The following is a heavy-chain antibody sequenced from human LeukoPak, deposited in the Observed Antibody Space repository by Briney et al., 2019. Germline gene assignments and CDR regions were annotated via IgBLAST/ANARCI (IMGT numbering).Heavy chain of an antibody. D-gene: IGHD6-13*01. CDR2: IYYSGST. Sequence: PSETLSLTCTVSGGSISSNNDYWGWIRQPPGKGLEWIGIIYYSGSTYYNPSLKSRVTILVDTSKKQFSLKLSSVTAADTAVYYCAREPAPAAAGRLGDYYFDYWGQGTLVTVSS. CDR1: GGSISSNNDY. V-gene: IGHV4-39*07. J-gene: IGHJ4*02. CDR3: AREPAPAAAGRLGDYYFDY.